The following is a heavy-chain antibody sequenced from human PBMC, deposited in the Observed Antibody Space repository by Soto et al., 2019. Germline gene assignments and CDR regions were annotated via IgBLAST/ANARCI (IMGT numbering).Heavy chain of an antibody. D-gene: IGHD3-10*01. CDR3: ASSYYGSGSYLDVSY. V-gene: IGHV1-69*02. CDR2: IIPILGIA. CDR1: GGTFSSYT. J-gene: IGHJ4*02. Sequence: VKVSCKASGGTFSSYTISWVRQAPGQGLEWMGRIIPILGIANYAQKFQGRVTITADKSTSTAYMELSSLRSEDTAVYYCASSYYGSGSYLDVSYWGQGTLVTVSS.